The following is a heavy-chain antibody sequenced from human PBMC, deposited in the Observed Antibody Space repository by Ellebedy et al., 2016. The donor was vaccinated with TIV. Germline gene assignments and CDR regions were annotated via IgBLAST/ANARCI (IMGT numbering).Heavy chain of an antibody. Sequence: GESLKISXVASGFTFSSYGMHWVRQAPGKGLEWVAVISYDGSNKYYADSVKGRFTISRDNSKNTLYLQMNSLRAEDTAVCYCAKALVVPAANRYYYYYGMDVWGQGTTVTVSS. D-gene: IGHD2-2*01. J-gene: IGHJ6*02. CDR2: ISYDGSNK. V-gene: IGHV3-30*18. CDR1: GFTFSSYG. CDR3: AKALVVPAANRYYYYYGMDV.